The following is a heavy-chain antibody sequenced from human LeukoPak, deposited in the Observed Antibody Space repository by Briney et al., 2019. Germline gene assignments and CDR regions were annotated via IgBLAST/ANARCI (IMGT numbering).Heavy chain of an antibody. Sequence: SVTVSCKASVGTFSSYAISWVRQAPGQGLEWMGGIIPMFGTANYAQKFQGRVTITTDESTSTAYMELSSLRSEDTAVYYCARGPELERFDYWGQGTLVTVSS. V-gene: IGHV1-69*05. D-gene: IGHD1-1*01. CDR2: IIPMFGTA. CDR3: ARGPELERFDY. CDR1: VGTFSSYA. J-gene: IGHJ4*02.